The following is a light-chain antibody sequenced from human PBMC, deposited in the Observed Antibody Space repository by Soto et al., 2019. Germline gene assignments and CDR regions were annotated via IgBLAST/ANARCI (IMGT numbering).Light chain of an antibody. CDR2: DVS. V-gene: IGLV2-14*01. CDR3: SSYTSSSTRV. J-gene: IGLJ1*01. Sequence: QSVLTQPASVSGSPGQSITISCTGTSSDVGDYNYVSWYQQHPGKAPKLMIFDVSNRPSGVSNRFSGSKSGNTASLTISGLQAEDEADYSCSSYTSSSTRVFGTGTKVTVL. CDR1: SSDVGDYNY.